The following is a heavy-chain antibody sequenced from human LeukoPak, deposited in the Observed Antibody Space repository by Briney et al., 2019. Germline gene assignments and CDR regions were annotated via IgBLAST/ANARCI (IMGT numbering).Heavy chain of an antibody. CDR2: ISAYNGNT. CDR1: GYTFTSYG. J-gene: IGHJ4*02. CDR3: ARDRWELLSGFPFDY. Sequence: ASVKVSCKASGYTFTSYGISWVQQAPGQGLEWMGWISAYNGNTNYAQKLQGRVTMTTDTSTSTAYMELRSLRSDDTAVYYCARDRWELLSGFPFDYWGQGTLVTVSS. D-gene: IGHD1-26*01. V-gene: IGHV1-18*01.